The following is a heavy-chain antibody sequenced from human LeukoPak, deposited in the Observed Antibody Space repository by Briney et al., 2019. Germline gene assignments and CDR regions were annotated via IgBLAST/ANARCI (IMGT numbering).Heavy chain of an antibody. CDR1: GFTFTTYW. CDR3: AKGGSEYSSSWYYDYYYYMDV. Sequence: GGSLRLSCAASGFTFTTYWMSWVRQLPGKGLEWVANINQDGTEKYYVDSVKGRFTISRDNSKNTLYLQMNSLRAEDTAVYYCAKGGSEYSSSWYYDYYYYMDVWGKGTTVTVSS. J-gene: IGHJ6*03. D-gene: IGHD6-13*01. V-gene: IGHV3-7*03. CDR2: INQDGTEK.